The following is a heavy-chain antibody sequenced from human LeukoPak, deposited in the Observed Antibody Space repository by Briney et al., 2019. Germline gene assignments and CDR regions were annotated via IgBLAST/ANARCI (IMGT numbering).Heavy chain of an antibody. CDR2: ISYNGHNK. CDR1: GFTFSSYG. CDR3: AKDPGMAVYSYGYDAFDI. Sequence: SGGSLRLSCAASGFTFSSYGMHWVRQAPGKGLEWVAVISYNGHNKYSADSVKGRFTISRDNSKNTLYLQMNSLRAEDTAIYYCAKDPGMAVYSYGYDAFDIWGQGTMVIVSS. J-gene: IGHJ3*02. D-gene: IGHD5-18*01. V-gene: IGHV3-30*18.